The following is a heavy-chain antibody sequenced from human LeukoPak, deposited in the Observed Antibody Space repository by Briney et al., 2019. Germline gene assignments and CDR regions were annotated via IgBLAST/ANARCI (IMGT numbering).Heavy chain of an antibody. Sequence: PGGSLRLSCAASGFTFSSFSMNWVRQAPGKGLEWVSSISSSSSYIYYADSVKGRFTISRDNAKNSLYLQMNSLRAEDTAVYYCATGMYGSGSPANYYMDVWGKGTTVTISS. CDR1: GFTFSSFS. V-gene: IGHV3-21*01. J-gene: IGHJ6*03. CDR3: ATGMYGSGSPANYYMDV. D-gene: IGHD3-10*01. CDR2: ISSSSSYI.